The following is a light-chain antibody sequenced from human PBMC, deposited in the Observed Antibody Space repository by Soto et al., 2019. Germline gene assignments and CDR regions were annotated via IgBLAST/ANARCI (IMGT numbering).Light chain of an antibody. V-gene: IGLV2-14*01. Sequence: QSALTQPASVSGSPGQSITISYTGTISDIGSYNYVSWYQQYPGKAPKLMVYDVSNRPSGVSNRFSGSKSGNTASLTISGLQAEDEADYYCSSFTTSSTLFGGGTKLTVL. CDR1: ISDIGSYNY. CDR2: DVS. CDR3: SSFTTSSTL. J-gene: IGLJ2*01.